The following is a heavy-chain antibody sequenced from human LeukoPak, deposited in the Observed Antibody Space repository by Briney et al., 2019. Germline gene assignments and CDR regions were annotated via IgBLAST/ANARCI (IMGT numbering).Heavy chain of an antibody. CDR2: IYYSGST. Sequence: SETLSLTCTVSGGSISSYYWSWIRQPPGKGLEWIGYIYYSGSTNYNPSLKSRVTISVDTSKNQFSLNLTSVTAADTAVYYCAREGKLMGYSGGLGFIYWGQGTLVTVSS. CDR1: GGSISSYY. CDR3: AREGKLMGYSGGLGFIY. J-gene: IGHJ4*02. V-gene: IGHV4-59*01. D-gene: IGHD6-19*01.